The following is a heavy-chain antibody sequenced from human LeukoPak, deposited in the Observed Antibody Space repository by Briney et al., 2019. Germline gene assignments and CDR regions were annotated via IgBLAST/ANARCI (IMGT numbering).Heavy chain of an antibody. CDR2: ISYDGSNK. J-gene: IGHJ6*04. Sequence: PGGSLRLSCAASGFTFSNFDIHWVRQAPGKGLEWVAVISYDGSNKYYADSVKGRFTISRDNSKNTLYLQMNSLRAEDTAVYYCAELGITMIGGVWGKGTTVTISS. CDR3: AELGITMIGGV. V-gene: IGHV3-30-3*01. D-gene: IGHD3-10*02. CDR1: GFTFSNFD.